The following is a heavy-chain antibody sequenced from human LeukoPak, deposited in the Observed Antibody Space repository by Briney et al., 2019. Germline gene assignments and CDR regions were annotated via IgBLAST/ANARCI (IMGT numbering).Heavy chain of an antibody. Sequence: SSETLSLTCTVSGGSISSGGHYWSWVRQAPGKGLEWVSAISGSGGSTYYADSVKGRFTISRDNSKNTLYLQMNSLRAEDTAVYYCAKCHTGYGDYFDMDVWGQGTTVTVSS. J-gene: IGHJ6*02. D-gene: IGHD4-17*01. CDR1: GGSISSGGHY. V-gene: IGHV3-23*01. CDR2: ISGSGGST. CDR3: AKCHTGYGDYFDMDV.